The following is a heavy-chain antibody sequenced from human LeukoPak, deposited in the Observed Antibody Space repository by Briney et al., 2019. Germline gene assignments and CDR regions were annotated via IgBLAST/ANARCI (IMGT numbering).Heavy chain of an antibody. J-gene: IGHJ4*02. CDR3: ARVESSSWRYFDY. D-gene: IGHD6-13*01. Sequence: PSETLSLACTVSGGSISSYYWSWIRQPPGKGLEWIGYIYYSGSTNYNPSLKSRVTISVDTSKNQFSLKLSSVTAADTAVYYCARVESSSWRYFDYWGQGTLVTVSS. CDR1: GGSISSYY. CDR2: IYYSGST. V-gene: IGHV4-59*01.